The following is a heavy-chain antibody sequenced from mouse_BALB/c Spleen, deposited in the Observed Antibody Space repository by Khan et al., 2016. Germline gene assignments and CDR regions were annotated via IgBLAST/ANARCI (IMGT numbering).Heavy chain of an antibody. CDR3: ARSSYDYDVGLAY. J-gene: IGHJ3*01. Sequence: VQLQQSGAELVKPGASVKLSCTASGFNIKDTYMHWVKQRPEQGLEWIGRIDPANGNTKYDPKFQGKATITADTSSNTAYLQLSSLTSEDTAVYYCARSSYDYDVGLAYWGQGTLVTVSA. V-gene: IGHV14-3*02. CDR1: GFNIKDTY. D-gene: IGHD2-4*01. CDR2: IDPANGNT.